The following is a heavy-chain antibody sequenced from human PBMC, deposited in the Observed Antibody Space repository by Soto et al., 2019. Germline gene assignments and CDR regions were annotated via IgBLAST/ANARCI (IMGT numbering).Heavy chain of an antibody. Sequence: EVQLVESGGGLVKPGGSLRLSCAASGFTFSSYSMNWVRQAPGKGLEWVSSISSSSSYIYYADSVKCRFTISRDNAKNSLYLQMNSLRAEDTAVYYCARAPPYSGSYYGIDYWGQGTLVTVSS. CDR1: GFTFSSYS. V-gene: IGHV3-21*01. J-gene: IGHJ4*02. CDR2: ISSSSSYI. D-gene: IGHD1-26*01. CDR3: ARAPPYSGSYYGIDY.